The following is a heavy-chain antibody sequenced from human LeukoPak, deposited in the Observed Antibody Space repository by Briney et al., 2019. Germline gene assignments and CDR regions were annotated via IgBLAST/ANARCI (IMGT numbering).Heavy chain of an antibody. Sequence: PGGSLRLSCAASGFTFSSYSMNWVRQAPGKGLEWISYINSSTSTKYYADSVKGRFTISRDNAKNSLYLQMNSLRPEDTAVYYCTRGRGSASGGYVYWGQGTLVTVSS. CDR3: TRGRGSASGGYVY. CDR2: INSSTSTK. V-gene: IGHV3-48*01. D-gene: IGHD3-10*01. CDR1: GFTFSSYS. J-gene: IGHJ4*02.